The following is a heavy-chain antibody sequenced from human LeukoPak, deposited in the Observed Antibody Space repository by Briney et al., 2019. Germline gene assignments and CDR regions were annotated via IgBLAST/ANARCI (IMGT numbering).Heavy chain of an antibody. J-gene: IGHJ4*02. CDR2: GDPGDPDT. Sequence: KNGESLKISCHAGGYSFTRYWIGWVRQMPGKGLEWMGIGDPGDPDTIHSPAFEGHLTISAGRTITTAYLQLNRRETADTATYFCARGLYYDSSGFFAAFWGRGTLVTVSS. V-gene: IGHV5-51*01. CDR1: GYSFTRYW. CDR3: ARGLYYDSSGFFAAF. D-gene: IGHD3-22*01.